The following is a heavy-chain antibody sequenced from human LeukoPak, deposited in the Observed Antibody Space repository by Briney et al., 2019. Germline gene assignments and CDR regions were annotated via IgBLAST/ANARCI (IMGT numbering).Heavy chain of an antibody. CDR2: IYPGDSDT. CDR3: ARAFCSGDSCASPYYFDS. V-gene: IGHV5-51*01. D-gene: IGHD2-15*01. CDR1: GYSFNRYW. Sequence: GESLKISCKGSGYSFNRYWIGWVRQMPGKGLEWMGIIYPGDSDTRNSPSFQGQVTFSVDKSISTAYLQWYSLKASDTAIYYCARAFCSGDSCASPYYFDSWGQGTLVTVSS. J-gene: IGHJ4*02.